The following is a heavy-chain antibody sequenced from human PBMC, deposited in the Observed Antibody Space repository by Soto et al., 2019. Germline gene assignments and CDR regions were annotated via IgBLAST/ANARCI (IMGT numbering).Heavy chain of an antibody. V-gene: IGHV3-73*02. Sequence: EVQLVESGGGLVQPGGSLKLSCAASGFTFSGSAMHWVRQASGKGLEWVGRIRSKANSYATAYAASVKGRFTISRDDSKNTAYLQMNSLKTEDTAVYYCTRLGYYDSSGYRRYYYGMDVWGQGTTVTVSS. D-gene: IGHD3-22*01. CDR2: IRSKANSYAT. CDR3: TRLGYYDSSGYRRYYYGMDV. J-gene: IGHJ6*02. CDR1: GFTFSGSA.